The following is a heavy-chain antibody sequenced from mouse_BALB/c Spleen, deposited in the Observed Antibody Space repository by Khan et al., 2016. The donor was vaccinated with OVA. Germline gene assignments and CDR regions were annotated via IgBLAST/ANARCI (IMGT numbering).Heavy chain of an antibody. J-gene: IGHJ4*01. CDR1: GYSITSDYA. CDR2: ISYSGST. D-gene: IGHD4-1*01. V-gene: IGHV3-2*02. CDR3: ASELGRYYALDY. Sequence: VQLKQSGPGLVRPSQSLSLTCTVTGYSITSDYAWNWIRQFPGNKLEWMGYISYSGSTTYNPSLKSRISITRDTSKDQFFLQLKSVTSEDTATYYCASELGRYYALDYWGQGTSGTVAS.